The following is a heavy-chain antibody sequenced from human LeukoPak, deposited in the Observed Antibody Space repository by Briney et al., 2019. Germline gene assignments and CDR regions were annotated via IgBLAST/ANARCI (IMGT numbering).Heavy chain of an antibody. D-gene: IGHD6-13*01. Sequence: PGGSLRLSCATSGFTFSSYDMHWVRQATGKVLDWVSAIDIAGDTYYPGSVKGRFTISRENAKNSLYLQMNSLRAGDTAVYYCARVAAAGKGFDYWGQGTLVTVSS. V-gene: IGHV3-13*01. CDR1: GFTFSSYD. CDR2: IDIAGDT. J-gene: IGHJ4*02. CDR3: ARVAAAGKGFDY.